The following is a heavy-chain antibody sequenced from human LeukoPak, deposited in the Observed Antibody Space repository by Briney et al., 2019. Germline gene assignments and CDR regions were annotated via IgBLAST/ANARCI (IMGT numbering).Heavy chain of an antibody. Sequence: GESLKISCKGSGYSFTNYWIGWVRQMPGEGLEWMGIISPGNSATRYSPSFQGQVTISVDKFISTAYLQESTLNASDTAMYYCVSPSGSSSEDDFDVWGKGTMVTVSS. J-gene: IGHJ3*01. CDR2: ISPGNSAT. CDR1: GYSFTNYW. D-gene: IGHD2-15*01. V-gene: IGHV5-51*01. CDR3: VSPSGSSSEDDFDV.